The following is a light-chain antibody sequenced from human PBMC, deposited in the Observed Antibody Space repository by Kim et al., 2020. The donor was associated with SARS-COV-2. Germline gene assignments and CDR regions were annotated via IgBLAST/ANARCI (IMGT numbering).Light chain of an antibody. Sequence: SASIGDRDTITCRASQMIDTWLVWYQQKPGKAPKLLIYLASTLENGVPPSFSGSGSGAEFTLTINSLQPDDFATYYCQHYSRFPYTFGQGTKLEI. CDR1: QMIDTW. J-gene: IGKJ2*01. CDR2: LAS. CDR3: QHYSRFPYT. V-gene: IGKV1-5*03.